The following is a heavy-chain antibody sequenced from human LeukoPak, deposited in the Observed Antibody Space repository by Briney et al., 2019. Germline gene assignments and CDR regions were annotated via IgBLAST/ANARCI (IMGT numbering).Heavy chain of an antibody. Sequence: PGGSLRLSCAASGFTFSSYWMSWVRQAPGKGLEWVANIKQDGSEKYYVDSVKGRFTISRDNAKNSLYLQMNSLRAEDTAVYYCVPYYYDSSGYYFDYWGQGTLVTVSS. CDR1: GFTFSSYW. CDR3: VPYYYDSSGYYFDY. J-gene: IGHJ4*02. D-gene: IGHD3-22*01. CDR2: IKQDGSEK. V-gene: IGHV3-7*01.